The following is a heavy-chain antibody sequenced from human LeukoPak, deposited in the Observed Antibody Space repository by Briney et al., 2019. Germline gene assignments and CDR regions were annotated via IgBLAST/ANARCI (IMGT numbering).Heavy chain of an antibody. CDR2: RSTYGTTT. J-gene: IGHJ3*02. CDR3: ARQVIPDNSLDI. CDR1: GFTFSTYW. V-gene: IGHV3-74*01. D-gene: IGHD2-2*01. Sequence: GGSLRLSCAASGFTFSTYWMHWVRLAPGKGLEWVSRRSTYGTTTVYADSVKGRFIIFRDNVKNIMYLQLSSLRDEDTAVYYCARQVIPDNSLDIWGPGPRSPSLQ.